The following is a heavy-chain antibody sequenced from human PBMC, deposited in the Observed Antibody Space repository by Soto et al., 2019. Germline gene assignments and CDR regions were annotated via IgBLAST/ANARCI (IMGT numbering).Heavy chain of an antibody. Sequence: SETLSLTCAVYGGSFSGYYCSWIRQPPGKGLEWIGELNDSGSTNYNASLKSRVSISVDTSKNQFSLKLSSVTAADTAVYYCARGRGGVQHWGQGTLVTVSS. CDR3: ARGRGGVQH. CDR1: GGSFSGYY. J-gene: IGHJ1*01. CDR2: LNDSGST. D-gene: IGHD3-10*01. V-gene: IGHV4-34*01.